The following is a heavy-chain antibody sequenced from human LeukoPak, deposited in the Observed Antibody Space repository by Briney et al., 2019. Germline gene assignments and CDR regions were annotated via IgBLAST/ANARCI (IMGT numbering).Heavy chain of an antibody. CDR3: ARADRITMVRGVILFDY. Sequence: SETLSLTCTVSGGSISSYYWSWIRQPPGKGLEWIGYIYYSGSTNYNPSLKSRVTISVDTSKNQFSLELSSVTAADTAVYYCARADRITMVRGVILFDYWGQGTLVAVSS. CDR2: IYYSGST. D-gene: IGHD3-10*01. V-gene: IGHV4-59*01. J-gene: IGHJ4*02. CDR1: GGSISSYY.